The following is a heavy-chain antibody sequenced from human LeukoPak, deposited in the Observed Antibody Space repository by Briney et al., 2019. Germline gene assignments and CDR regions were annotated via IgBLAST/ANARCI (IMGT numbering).Heavy chain of an antibody. V-gene: IGHV3-64*01. Sequence: GGSLRLSCAASGFTFSSYAMHWVRQAPGKGLEYVSAISSNGGSTYYANSVKGRFTISRDNSKNTLYLQMGSLRAEDMAVYYCAREGYYYGSGNPFDYWGQGTLVTVSS. J-gene: IGHJ4*02. D-gene: IGHD3-10*01. CDR3: AREGYYYGSGNPFDY. CDR2: ISSNGGST. CDR1: GFTFSSYA.